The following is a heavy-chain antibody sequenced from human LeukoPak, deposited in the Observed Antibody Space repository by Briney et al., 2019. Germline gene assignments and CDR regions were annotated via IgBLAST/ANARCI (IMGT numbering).Heavy chain of an antibody. Sequence: ASVKVSCKASGYTFTDYYIHWVRQAPGQGLEWMGWINPNSGGTNYAQKFQGRVTMTRDTSISTAYMELSRLRSDDTAVYYCARDYYDSSGYYYEQAWFDPWGQGTLVTVSS. V-gene: IGHV1-2*02. D-gene: IGHD3-22*01. CDR1: GYTFTDYY. CDR2: INPNSGGT. J-gene: IGHJ5*02. CDR3: ARDYYDSSGYYYEQAWFDP.